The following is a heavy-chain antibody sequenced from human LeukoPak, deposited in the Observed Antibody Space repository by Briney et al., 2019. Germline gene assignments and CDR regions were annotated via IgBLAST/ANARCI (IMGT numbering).Heavy chain of an antibody. V-gene: IGHV3-15*01. CDR3: TTDGKYDNQGRFWFDP. CDR1: GSTFKTAW. J-gene: IGHJ5*02. Sequence: GGSLRLSCVVSGSTFKTAWMAWVRQAPGGGLEWVGRLRSNNNGGTSDYAASVEGRFTFSRDDSKNTLYLQMDNLKIEDTAIYYCTTDGKYDNQGRFWFDPWGQGTLVTVAS. CDR2: LRSNNNGGTS. D-gene: IGHD3-9*01.